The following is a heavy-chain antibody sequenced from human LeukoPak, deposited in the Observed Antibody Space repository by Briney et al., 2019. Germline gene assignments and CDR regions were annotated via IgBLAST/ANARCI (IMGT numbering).Heavy chain of an antibody. CDR2: ISSSGSTI. Sequence: GGSLRLSCAASGFTFSSYEMNWVRQAPGKGLEWVSYISSSGSTIYYADSVKGRFTISRDNAKNSLSLQMNTLRAEDTAVYYCARGSDTAMVLFYYFDYWGQGTLVTVSS. D-gene: IGHD5-18*01. CDR3: ARGSDTAMVLFYYFDY. CDR1: GFTFSSYE. V-gene: IGHV3-48*03. J-gene: IGHJ4*02.